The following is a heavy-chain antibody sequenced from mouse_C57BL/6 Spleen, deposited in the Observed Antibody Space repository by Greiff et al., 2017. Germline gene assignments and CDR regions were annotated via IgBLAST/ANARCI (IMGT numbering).Heavy chain of an antibody. CDR3: ARRNYYSSSYWYFDV. CDR1: GFTFSSYT. CDR2: ISGGGGNT. D-gene: IGHD1-1*01. V-gene: IGHV5-9*01. J-gene: IGHJ1*03. Sequence: EVMLVESGGGLVKPGGSLKLSCAASGFTFSSYTMSWVRQTPEQRLEWVATISGGGGNTYYPDSVKGRFTISRDNATNTLYLQMSSLRSEDTALYYCARRNYYSSSYWYFDVWGTGTTVTVSS.